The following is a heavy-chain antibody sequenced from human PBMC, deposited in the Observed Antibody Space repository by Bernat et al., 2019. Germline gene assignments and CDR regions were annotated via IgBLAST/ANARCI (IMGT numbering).Heavy chain of an antibody. D-gene: IGHD2/OR15-2a*01. CDR2: IYYSGST. CDR1: GDSINSIHYY. J-gene: IGHJ4*02. CDR3: ASRPHESRHTPYYAVFDY. V-gene: IGHV4-39*01. Sequence: QLQLQESGPGLVKPSETLSLTCTVSGDSINSIHYYWGWIRQPPGMGLEWIGSIYYSGSTYNNPSLKSRVTISIDTSKNQFSLKLSSVTAADTAVYYCASRPHESRHTPYYAVFDYWGQGTLVTVSS.